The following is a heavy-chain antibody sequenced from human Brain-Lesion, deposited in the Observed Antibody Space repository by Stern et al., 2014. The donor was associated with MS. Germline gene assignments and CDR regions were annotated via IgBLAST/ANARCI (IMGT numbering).Heavy chain of an antibody. CDR3: ARYCSGGSCYFHGLDV. V-gene: IGHV3-53*01. CDR1: GFTVSSTY. Sequence: VQLVQSGGGLMQPGGSLRLSCVASGFTVSSTYMSLVRQAPGKGLEWVSVLYSGGATLYGDPVKGRFTISRDTSKNTLYLQMDSLRADDTAVYYCARYCSGGSCYFHGLDVWGQGTTVTVSS. CDR2: LYSGGAT. D-gene: IGHD2-15*01. J-gene: IGHJ6*02.